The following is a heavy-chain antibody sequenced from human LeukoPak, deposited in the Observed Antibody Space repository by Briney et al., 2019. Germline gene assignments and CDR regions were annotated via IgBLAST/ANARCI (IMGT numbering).Heavy chain of an antibody. CDR3: ARDRWPRDGYNLIAY. Sequence: ASVTDAFKASGYTFTSYYMHWVRQAPGQGLEWMGIINPSGGSTSYAQKFQGRVTMTRDTSTSTVYMELSSPRSEDTAVYYCARDRWPRDGYNLIAYGGQGRLVTVSS. CDR1: GYTFTSYY. J-gene: IGHJ4*02. D-gene: IGHD5-24*01. V-gene: IGHV1-46*01. CDR2: INPSGGST.